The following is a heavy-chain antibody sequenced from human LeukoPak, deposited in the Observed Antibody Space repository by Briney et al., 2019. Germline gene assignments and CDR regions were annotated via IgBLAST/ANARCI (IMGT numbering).Heavy chain of an antibody. J-gene: IGHJ4*02. D-gene: IGHD1-26*01. CDR2: ISSSGSTI. CDR1: GFTFSDYY. CDR3: ARRRSPGTYYFDY. Sequence: NPGGSLRLSCAASGFTFSDYYMSWIRQAPGKGLEWVSYISSSGSTIYYADSVKGRFTISRDNAKNSLYLQMNSLRAEDTAVYYCARRRSPGTYYFDYWGQGTLVTVSS. V-gene: IGHV3-11*04.